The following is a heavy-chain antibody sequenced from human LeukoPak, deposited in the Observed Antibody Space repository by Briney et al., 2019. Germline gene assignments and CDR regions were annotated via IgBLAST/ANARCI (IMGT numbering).Heavy chain of an antibody. J-gene: IGHJ4*02. CDR1: GFTFSSYG. V-gene: IGHV3-30*03. CDR3: ARGSRGSSVYYYLGIAY. Sequence: PGGSLRLSCAASGFTFSSYGMHWVRQAPGKGLEWVALISYDGSNKYYADSVKGRFTIYRDNSKNTLYLQMNSLRAEDTAVYYCARGSRGSSVYYYLGIAYWGQGTLVPVSS. CDR2: ISYDGSNK. D-gene: IGHD3-22*01.